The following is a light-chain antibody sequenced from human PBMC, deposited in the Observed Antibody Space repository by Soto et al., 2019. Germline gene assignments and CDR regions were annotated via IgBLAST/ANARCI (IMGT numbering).Light chain of an antibody. Sequence: EIVMTQSPSTLSVSPGERATLSCRASQTFSNSFLSWFQQIPGQAPRLLIYGASMRATGIPDRFSGSGSGTDFTLTISRLEPEDFAVYYCQQCGSSSTFGQGTKVDIK. CDR3: QQCGSSST. CDR1: QTFSNSF. CDR2: GAS. V-gene: IGKV3-20*01. J-gene: IGKJ1*01.